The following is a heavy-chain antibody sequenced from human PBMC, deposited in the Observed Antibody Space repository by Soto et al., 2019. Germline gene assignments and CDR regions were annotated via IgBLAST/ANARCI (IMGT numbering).Heavy chain of an antibody. Sequence: QVQLQQWGAGLLKPSETLSLTCAVYGGSFSGYYWSWIRQPPGKGLEWIGEINHSGSTNYNPSLKSRVTISVDTSKNQFSLKLSSVTAADTAVYYCARGKRRAARLLDYWGQGTLVTVSS. D-gene: IGHD6-6*01. J-gene: IGHJ4*02. CDR3: ARGKRRAARLLDY. CDR1: GGSFSGYY. CDR2: INHSGST. V-gene: IGHV4-34*01.